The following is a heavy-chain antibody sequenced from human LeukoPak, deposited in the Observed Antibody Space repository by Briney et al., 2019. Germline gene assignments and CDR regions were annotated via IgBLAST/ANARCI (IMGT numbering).Heavy chain of an antibody. CDR3: ARGGLAQDYNWNDEGG. CDR2: INSDGSST. CDR1: GFTFSSYW. Sequence: GGSLRLSCAASGFTFSSYWMHWFRQAPGKGRVGVSRINSDGSSTSYADSVKGRFTISRDNAKTTLYLQMNSLRAEDTAVYYCARGGLAQDYNWNDEGGWGQGTLVTVSS. D-gene: IGHD1-1*01. J-gene: IGHJ4*02. V-gene: IGHV3-74*01.